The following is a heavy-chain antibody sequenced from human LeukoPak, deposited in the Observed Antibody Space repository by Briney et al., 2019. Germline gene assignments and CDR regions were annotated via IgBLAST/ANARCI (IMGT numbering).Heavy chain of an antibody. V-gene: IGHV4-61*01. J-gene: IGHJ4*02. D-gene: IGHD7-27*01. Sequence: SETLSLTCTVSGYSISSGYYWGWIRQPPGKGLEWIGYIYYSGSTNYNPSLKSRVTISVDTSKNQFSLKLSSVTAADTAVYYCARGDLYLGNPDYWGQGTLVTVSS. CDR2: IYYSGST. CDR1: GYSISSGYY. CDR3: ARGDLYLGNPDY.